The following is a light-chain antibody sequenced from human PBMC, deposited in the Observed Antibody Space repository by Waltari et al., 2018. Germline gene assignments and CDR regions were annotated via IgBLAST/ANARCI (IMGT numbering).Light chain of an antibody. J-gene: IGKJ1*01. CDR3: QHNVRLPVT. CDR1: ESVRRAI. V-gene: IGKV3-20*01. Sequence: EVVLTQSPGTLSLSPGERATLSCRASESVRRAIIWYQQKPGQAPRLLIYDTSTRATGVPDRFSGSGSGTDFSLTISRLEPEDSAVYFCQHNVRLPVTFGQGTKVEIK. CDR2: DTS.